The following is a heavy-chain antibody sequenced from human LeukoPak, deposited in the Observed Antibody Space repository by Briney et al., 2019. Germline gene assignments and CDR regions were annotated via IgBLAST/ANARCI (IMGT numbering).Heavy chain of an antibody. Sequence: GGSLRLSCAASGFTFSIFAMSWVRRAPGKGLEWVLAISSSGGSTYYTDSVKGRFTISRDNSKNTLYLQMNSLRDEDTAVYYCAKDVGSGWYVFDYWGQGTLVTVSS. V-gene: IGHV3-23*01. CDR1: GFTFSIFA. CDR3: AKDVGSGWYVFDY. D-gene: IGHD6-19*01. J-gene: IGHJ4*02. CDR2: ISSSGGST.